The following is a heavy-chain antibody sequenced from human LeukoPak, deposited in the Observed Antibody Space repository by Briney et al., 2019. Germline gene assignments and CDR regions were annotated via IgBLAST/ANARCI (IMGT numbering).Heavy chain of an antibody. CDR3: AKGGSYVSFDY. Sequence: PGGSLRLSCAASGFAFNTYAMTWVRQAPEKGLQWVSTISTSGRATYYADSVEGRFTISRDNSKNTLYLQMNSLRAEDTAVYYCAKGGSYVSFDYWGQGTLVTVSS. CDR1: GFAFNTYA. D-gene: IGHD1-26*01. J-gene: IGHJ4*02. CDR2: ISTSGRAT. V-gene: IGHV3-23*01.